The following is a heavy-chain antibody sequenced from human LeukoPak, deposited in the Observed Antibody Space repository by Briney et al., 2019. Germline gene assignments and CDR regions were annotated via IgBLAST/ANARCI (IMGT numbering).Heavy chain of an antibody. CDR3: ARDVVPAAISGGWFDP. Sequence: SETLSLTCAVYGGSFRGYYWSRIRHPPGKGLEWIGEINHSGSTNYNPSLKSRVTISVDTSKNQFSLKLSSVTAADTAVYYCARDVVPAAISGGWFDPWGQGTLVTVSS. CDR2: INHSGST. CDR1: GGSFRGYY. V-gene: IGHV4-34*01. D-gene: IGHD2-2*02. J-gene: IGHJ5*02.